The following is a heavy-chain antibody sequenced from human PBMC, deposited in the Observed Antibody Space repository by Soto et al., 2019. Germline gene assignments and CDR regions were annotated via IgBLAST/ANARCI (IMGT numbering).Heavy chain of an antibody. CDR2: ISGSGGST. CDR3: AKDWLGYDYYGMDV. V-gene: IGHV3-23*01. D-gene: IGHD3-10*01. CDR1: GFTFSSYA. Sequence: GGSLRLSCAASGFTFSSYAMSWVRQAPGKGLEWVSAISGSGGSTYYADSVKDRFTISRDNSKNTLYLQMNSLRAEDTAVYYCAKDWLGYDYYGMDVWGQGTKVTVSS. J-gene: IGHJ6*02.